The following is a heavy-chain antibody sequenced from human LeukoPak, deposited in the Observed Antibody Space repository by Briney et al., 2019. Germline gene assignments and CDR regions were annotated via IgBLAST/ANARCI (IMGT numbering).Heavy chain of an antibody. D-gene: IGHD1-26*01. CDR1: GFTFSSNA. CDR3: AKDAHSGSYFDY. Sequence: PGGSLRLSCAASGFTFSSNALCWVRQAPGKGLEWVSLISGTGGTTYYADSVKGRLTISRDNSKNTLYLQMSSLRVEDTAVYYCAKDAHSGSYFDYWGQGILVTVSS. CDR2: ISGTGGTT. J-gene: IGHJ4*01. V-gene: IGHV3-23*01.